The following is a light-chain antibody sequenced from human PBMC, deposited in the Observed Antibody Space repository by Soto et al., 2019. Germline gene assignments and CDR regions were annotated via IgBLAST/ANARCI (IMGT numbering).Light chain of an antibody. CDR1: MRDVGSYNL. CDR2: EVR. CDR3: RAYAARSTLV. V-gene: IGLV2-14*02. J-gene: IGLJ3*02. Sequence: QSALTQPASLSGSAGQSITISCSGTMRDVGSYNLVSWYQQHPGTAPKLIIYEVRKRPSGISPRFSGSRSGKTASLTISGKHAEDEGDYYCRAYAARSTLVFGGGTKLTVL.